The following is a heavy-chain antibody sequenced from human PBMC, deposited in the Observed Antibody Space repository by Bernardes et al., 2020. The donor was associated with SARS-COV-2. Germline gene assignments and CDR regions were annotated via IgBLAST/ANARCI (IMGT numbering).Heavy chain of an antibody. CDR2: VSYDGRA. D-gene: IGHD6-19*01. Sequence: SEPLSLTCTISGGSFSSTDYYWGWLLQPPGKGLEWIGSVSYDGRAYYNPSLKSRVSISVDTSKDQFSLRLSSVTAADTAVYFCGRLYSSSLGGGYWGQGTLVTVSS. J-gene: IGHJ4*02. CDR3: GRLYSSSLGGGY. V-gene: IGHV4-39*01. CDR1: GGSFSSTDYY.